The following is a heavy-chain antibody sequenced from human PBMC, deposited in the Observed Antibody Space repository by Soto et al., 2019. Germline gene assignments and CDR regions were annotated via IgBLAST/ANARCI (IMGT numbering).Heavy chain of an antibody. Sequence: ASVKVSCKASGYTFTSYTIHWVRQAPGQRPEWMGWINAGNGKTKYSPRIQDRVNITRDTSASTVYMELSSLGSEDTAVYYCARAVAVPADFDYWGQGTLVTVSS. CDR1: GYTFTSYT. CDR2: INAGNGKT. D-gene: IGHD6-19*01. J-gene: IGHJ4*02. CDR3: ARAVAVPADFDY. V-gene: IGHV1-3*01.